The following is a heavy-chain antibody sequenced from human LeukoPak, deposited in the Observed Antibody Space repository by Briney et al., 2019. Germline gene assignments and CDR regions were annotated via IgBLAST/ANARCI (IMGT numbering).Heavy chain of an antibody. D-gene: IGHD1-1*01. CDR1: GGSITSNNW. V-gene: IGHV4-4*02. CDR3: ARGFHTDHTNYFDP. J-gene: IGHJ5*02. CDR2: IYHGGTT. Sequence: PSETLSLTCAASGGSITSNNWRRLGRQPPGKGLYWIGEIYHGGTTNYNPSLKSRATISLERSKNQFSLKLTSVTAAETAVYYCARGFHTDHTNYFDPWGQGALVTVSP.